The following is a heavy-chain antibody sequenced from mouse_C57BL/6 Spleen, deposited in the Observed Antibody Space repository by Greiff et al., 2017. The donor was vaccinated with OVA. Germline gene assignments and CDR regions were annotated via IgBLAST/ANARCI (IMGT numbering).Heavy chain of an antibody. Sequence: QVQLQQSGAELARPGASVKMSCKASGYTFTSYTMHWVKQRPGQGLEWIGYINPSSGYTKYNQKFKDKATLTADKSSSTAYMQLSSLTSEDSAVYYCARVGLLDDYGAWFAYWGQGTLVTVSA. CDR3: ARVGLLDDYGAWFAY. D-gene: IGHD2-4*01. V-gene: IGHV1-4*01. J-gene: IGHJ3*01. CDR2: INPSSGYT. CDR1: GYTFTSYT.